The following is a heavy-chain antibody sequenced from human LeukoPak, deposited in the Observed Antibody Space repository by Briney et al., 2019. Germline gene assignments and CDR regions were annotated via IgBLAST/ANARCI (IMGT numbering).Heavy chain of an antibody. D-gene: IGHD3-3*01. V-gene: IGHV1-69*01. CDR3: ARKTIFGVNYYYYMDV. Sequence: SVKVSCKASGGTFSSYAISWVRQAPGQGLEWMGGIIPIFGTANYAQKFQGRVTITADESTSTAYMELSSLRSEDTAVYYCARKTIFGVNYYYYMDVWGKGTTVTVSS. J-gene: IGHJ6*03. CDR2: IIPIFGTA. CDR1: GGTFSSYA.